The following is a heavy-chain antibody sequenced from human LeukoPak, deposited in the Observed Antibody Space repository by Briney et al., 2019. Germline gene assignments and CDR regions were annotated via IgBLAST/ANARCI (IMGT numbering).Heavy chain of an antibody. V-gene: IGHV4-34*01. J-gene: IGHJ4*02. Sequence: PSETLSLTGAVYGGSFSGYYWSWIRQPPGKGLEWIGEINHSGSTNYNPSLKSRVTISVDTSKNQFSLKLSSVTAADTAVYYCARGPYGSGSYPGLAFFDYWGQGTLVTVSS. CDR2: INHSGST. CDR1: GGSFSGYY. CDR3: ARGPYGSGSYPGLAFFDY. D-gene: IGHD3-10*01.